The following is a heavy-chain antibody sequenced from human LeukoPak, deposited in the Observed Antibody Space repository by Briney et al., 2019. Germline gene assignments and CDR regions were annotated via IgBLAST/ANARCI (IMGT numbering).Heavy chain of an antibody. CDR2: IKPDCREK. Sequence: GGSPRLSCAASGFTFNRYCMGWVRQAPGKGLECVTNIKPDCREKYYVESVKGRFTISRDNAETSLSLQMNSLRAEDTAVYYCARNSTPQSYSNIWYDAFDLWGQGTMVIVSS. D-gene: IGHD6-13*01. CDR3: ARNSTPQSYSNIWYDAFDL. CDR1: GFTFNRYC. J-gene: IGHJ3*01. V-gene: IGHV3-7*04.